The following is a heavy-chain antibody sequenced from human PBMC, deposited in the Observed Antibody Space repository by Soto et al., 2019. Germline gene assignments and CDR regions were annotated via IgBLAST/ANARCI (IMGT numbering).Heavy chain of an antibody. Sequence: QVQLVESGGGLVKPGGSLRLSCAASGFTFSDYYMSWIRQAPGKGLEWVSYISGSGSSIYYADSVKGRFTISRDNAKNSLYLQMRSLRGEETAVYYCAKDCVWAGSTNWPSVYWGQGTLVTVSS. D-gene: IGHD2-2*01. CDR3: AKDCVWAGSTNWPSVY. CDR2: ISGSGSSI. CDR1: GFTFSDYY. J-gene: IGHJ4*02. V-gene: IGHV3-11*01.